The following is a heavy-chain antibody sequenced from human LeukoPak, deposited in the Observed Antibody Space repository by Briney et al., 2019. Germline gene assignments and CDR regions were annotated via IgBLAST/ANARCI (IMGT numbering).Heavy chain of an antibody. J-gene: IGHJ5*02. V-gene: IGHV4-39*07. CDR1: GGSISSYY. D-gene: IGHD5-12*01. Sequence: SETLSLTCTVSGGSISSYYWSWIRQPPGKGLEWIGSIYYSGSTYYNPSLKSRVTISVDTSKNQFSLKLSSVTAADTAVYYCARIAPYDYVIGWFDPWGQGTLVTVSS. CDR3: ARIAPYDYVIGWFDP. CDR2: IYYSGST.